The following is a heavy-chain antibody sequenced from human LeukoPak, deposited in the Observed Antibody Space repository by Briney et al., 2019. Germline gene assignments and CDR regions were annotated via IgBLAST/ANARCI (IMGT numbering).Heavy chain of an antibody. V-gene: IGHV3-53*01. Sequence: GGSLRLSCAASGFTLCSYSMNSVRQAPGTGLGWVSVIYSGGSTYYADSVKGRFTISRDNSKNTLYLQMNSLRAEDTAVYYCASCRIAAAAIDAFDIWGQGTMVTVSS. D-gene: IGHD6-13*01. CDR2: IYSGGST. CDR1: GFTLCSYS. J-gene: IGHJ3*02. CDR3: ASCRIAAAAIDAFDI.